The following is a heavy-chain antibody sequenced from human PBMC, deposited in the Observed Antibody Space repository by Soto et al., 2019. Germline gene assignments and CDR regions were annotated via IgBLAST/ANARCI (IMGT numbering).Heavy chain of an antibody. Sequence: QVQLVESGGGVVQPGRSLRLSCAASGFTFSSYGMHWVRQAPGKGLEWVAVISYDGSNKYYADSVKGRFTISRDNSKNTLYLHMNSLRAEATAVYYCAKDPLGYCSGGSCYQYYFDYWGQGTLVTVSS. CDR2: ISYDGSNK. CDR1: GFTFSSYG. D-gene: IGHD2-15*01. CDR3: AKDPLGYCSGGSCYQYYFDY. J-gene: IGHJ4*02. V-gene: IGHV3-30*18.